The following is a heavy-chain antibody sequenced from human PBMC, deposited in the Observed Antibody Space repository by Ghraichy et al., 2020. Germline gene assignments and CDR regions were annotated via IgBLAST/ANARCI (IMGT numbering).Heavy chain of an antibody. CDR2: INSDGSST. J-gene: IGHJ6*02. D-gene: IGHD3-9*01. CDR1: GFTFSSYW. Sequence: GKSLRLSCAASGFTFSSYWMHWVRQAPGKGLVWVSRINSDGSSTSYADSVKGRFTISRDNAKNTLYLQMNSLRAEDTAVYYCARDLAYYDILTGYYYYYGMDVWGQGTTVTVSS. CDR3: ARDLAYYDILTGYYYYYGMDV. V-gene: IGHV3-74*01.